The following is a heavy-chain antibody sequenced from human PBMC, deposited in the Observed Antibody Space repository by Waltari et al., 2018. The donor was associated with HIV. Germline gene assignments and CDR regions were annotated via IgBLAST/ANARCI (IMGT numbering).Heavy chain of an antibody. CDR1: GFTFSSYA. Sequence: EVQLLESGGGLVQPGGSLRLSCAASGFTFSSYAMSWVRQAPGKGLEWVSAISGSGGSTYYADSVKGRFTISRDNSKNTLYLQMNSLRAEDTAVYYCAKEGCSSTSCYRWFDPWGQGTLVTVSS. D-gene: IGHD2-2*01. CDR3: AKEGCSSTSCYRWFDP. J-gene: IGHJ5*02. V-gene: IGHV3-23*01. CDR2: ISGSGGST.